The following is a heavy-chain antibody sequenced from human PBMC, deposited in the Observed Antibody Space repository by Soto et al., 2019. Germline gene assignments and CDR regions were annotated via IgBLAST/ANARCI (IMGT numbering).Heavy chain of an antibody. V-gene: IGHV3-21*01. J-gene: IGHJ5*02. D-gene: IGHD1-7*01. Sequence: GGSLRLSCAASGFTFSSFSMNWVRQAPGKGLEWVSSISSSSSYIYYADSVKGRFTISRDNAKNSLYLQMNSLRAEDTAVYYCAREANYPNWFDPWGQGTLVTVSS. CDR3: AREANYPNWFDP. CDR2: ISSSSSYI. CDR1: GFTFSSFS.